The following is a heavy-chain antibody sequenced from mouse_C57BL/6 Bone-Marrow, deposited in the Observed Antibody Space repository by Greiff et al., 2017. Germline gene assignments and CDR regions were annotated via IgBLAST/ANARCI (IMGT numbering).Heavy chain of an antibody. Sequence: QVQLQQSGAELVRPGTSVKMSCKASGYTFTNYWIGWAKQRPGRGLEWIGDIYPGGGYTNYNEKFKGKATLTADKSSSTAYMQFSSLTSEDSAIYYCARRPDGDWYFDVWGTGTTVTVSS. CDR1: GYTFTNYW. CDR2: IYPGGGYT. V-gene: IGHV1-63*01. CDR3: ARRPDGDWYFDV. J-gene: IGHJ1*03.